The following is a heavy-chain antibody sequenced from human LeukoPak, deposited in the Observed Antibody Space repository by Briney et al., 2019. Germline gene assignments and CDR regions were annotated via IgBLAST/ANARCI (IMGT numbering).Heavy chain of an antibody. D-gene: IGHD6-19*01. Sequence: PSETLSLTCTVSGGSISSYYWSWIRQPPGKGLEWIGYIYYSGSTNYNPSLKSRVTISVDTSKNQFSLKLSSVTAADTAVYYCARDRYYSSGWFDYWGQGTLVTVSS. J-gene: IGHJ4*02. CDR2: IYYSGST. CDR1: GGSISSYY. CDR3: ARDRYYSSGWFDY. V-gene: IGHV4-59*01.